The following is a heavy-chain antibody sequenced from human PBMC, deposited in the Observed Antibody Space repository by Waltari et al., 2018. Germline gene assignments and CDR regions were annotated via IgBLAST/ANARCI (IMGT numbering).Heavy chain of an antibody. CDR2: INPNSGGT. J-gene: IGHJ4*02. CDR3: ARGGSVLRVLEWLPYFDY. V-gene: IGHV1-2*02. Sequence: QVQLVQSGAEVKKPGASVKVSCKASGYTFTGYYMHWVRQAPGQGLEWMGWINPNSGGTNYAQKFQGRVTMTRDTSISTAYMELSRLRSDDTAVYYCARGGSVLRVLEWLPYFDYWGQGTLVTVSS. CDR1: GYTFTGYY. D-gene: IGHD3-3*01.